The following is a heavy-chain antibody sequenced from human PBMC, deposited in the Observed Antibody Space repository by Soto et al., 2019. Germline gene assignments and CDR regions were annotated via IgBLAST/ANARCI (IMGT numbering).Heavy chain of an antibody. CDR1: GFTFSGSA. CDR2: IRRKANSYAT. Sequence: EVQLVESGGGLVQPGGSLKLSCAASGFTFSGSAMHWVRQASGKGLEWFGGIRRKANSYATEYAASVKGRSTISRDDSKNTAYLQMNSLKTEDTAVYYCTRLDRVDDYIWGSYRSSSAFDIWGQGTMVTVSS. J-gene: IGHJ3*02. CDR3: TRLDRVDDYIWGSYRSSSAFDI. D-gene: IGHD3-16*02. V-gene: IGHV3-73*01.